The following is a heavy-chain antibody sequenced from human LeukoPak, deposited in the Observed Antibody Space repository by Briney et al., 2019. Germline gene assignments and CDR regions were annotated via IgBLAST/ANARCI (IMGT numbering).Heavy chain of an antibody. Sequence: SETLSLTCTVSGASISTYYWNWIRQPPGGGLDWIGSIYYSGTTDYNPSLKSRITMSIDTSKNQFSLKLTSVTAADTAVYYCARRGSGTYSGGHFDYWARGTLVTVSS. V-gene: IGHV4-59*08. J-gene: IGHJ4*02. CDR2: IYYSGTT. CDR3: ARRGSGTYSGGHFDY. CDR1: GASISTYY. D-gene: IGHD1-26*01.